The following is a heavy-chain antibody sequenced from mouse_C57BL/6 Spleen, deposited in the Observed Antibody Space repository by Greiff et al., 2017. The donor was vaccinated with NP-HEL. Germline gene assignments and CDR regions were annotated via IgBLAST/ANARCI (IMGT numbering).Heavy chain of an antibody. J-gene: IGHJ4*01. D-gene: IGHD1-1*01. CDR1: GYTFTSYW. V-gene: IGHV1-69*01. Sequence: QVQLQQPGAELVMPGASVKLSCKASGYTFTSYWMHWVKQRPGQGLEWIGEIDPSDSYTNYNQKFQGKATLTVDKSSSTAYMQLSSLTSEDSAVYYCERWNYGSSYDAMDYWGQGTSVTVSS. CDR3: ERWNYGSSYDAMDY. CDR2: IDPSDSYT.